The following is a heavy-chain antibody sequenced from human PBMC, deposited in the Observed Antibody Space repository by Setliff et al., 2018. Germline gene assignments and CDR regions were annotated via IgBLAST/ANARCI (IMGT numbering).Heavy chain of an antibody. Sequence: ASVKVSCKASGYTFTSYDINWVRQATGQGLEWMGWMNPNSGNTGYAQKFQGRVTMTRNNSISTAYMELSSLRSEDTALYYCARGGGGYSYGSEYYYYYYGMDVWGQGTTVTVSS. CDR2: MNPNSGNT. CDR3: ARGGGGYSYGSEYYYYYYGMDV. J-gene: IGHJ6*02. V-gene: IGHV1-8*02. CDR1: GYTFTSYD. D-gene: IGHD5-18*01.